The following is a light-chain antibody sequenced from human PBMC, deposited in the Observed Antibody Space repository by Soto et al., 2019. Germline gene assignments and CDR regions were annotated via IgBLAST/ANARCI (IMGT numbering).Light chain of an antibody. J-gene: IGLJ1*01. CDR2: DVG. CDR3: WAYAGGSILFV. Sequence: QSALTQPASVSGSPGQSITIPCSGTNRDVGGFGLVSWYQQHPGKAPKLLIYDVGRRPSGVSPRFSGSKSGNAASLTISDLQAEDEADYFCWAYAGGSILFVFGAGTKVTVL. CDR1: NRDVGGFGL. V-gene: IGLV2-23*02.